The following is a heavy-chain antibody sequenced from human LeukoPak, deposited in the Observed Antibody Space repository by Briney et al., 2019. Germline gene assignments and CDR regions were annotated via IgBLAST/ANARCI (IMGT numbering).Heavy chain of an antibody. CDR3: ARWYYSGWVFDY. D-gene: IGHD6-19*01. V-gene: IGHV4-59*08. Sequence: SETLSLTCTLSGGTISSYYRNWIRQPPGKGLEWIGYIHDSGSTKYNPSLKSRVTISVDTSKNQFSLKLSSVTAADTAVYYCARWYYSGWVFDYWGQGTLVTVSS. CDR1: GGTISSYY. CDR2: IHDSGST. J-gene: IGHJ4*02.